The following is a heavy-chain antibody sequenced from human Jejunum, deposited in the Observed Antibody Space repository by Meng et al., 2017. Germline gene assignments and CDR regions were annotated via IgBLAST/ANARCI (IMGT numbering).Heavy chain of an antibody. V-gene: IGHV4-34*01. CDR3: ARYLWSRGLFDS. J-gene: IGHJ5*01. CDR1: SGSFTGYY. D-gene: IGHD2-21*01. CDR2: IHQTGST. Sequence: QVYLQQGGAGLFEPSETLSLTCTVYSGSFTGYYWSWVRQSPGKGLEWIGEIHQTGSTNYSPSLQSRVTISIDTSKNEFSLELRSVTAADTAVYYCARYLWSRGLFDSWGQGTPVTVSS.